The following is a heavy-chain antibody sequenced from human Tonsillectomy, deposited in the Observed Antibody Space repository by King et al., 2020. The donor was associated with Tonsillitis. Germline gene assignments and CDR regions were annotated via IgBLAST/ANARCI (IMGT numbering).Heavy chain of an antibody. D-gene: IGHD4-17*01. Sequence: VQLVESGAEVKNPGESVKISCKGSGYSFTSYWIGWVRQMPGKGLEWMGIIYPGDSDTRYSPSFQGQVTISADKSISTAYLQWSSLKASDTAMYYCARQLFPAGGDLYYFDYWGQGTLVTVSS. CDR3: ARQLFPAGGDLYYFDY. J-gene: IGHJ4*02. CDR1: GYSFTSYW. V-gene: IGHV5-51*01. CDR2: IYPGDSDT.